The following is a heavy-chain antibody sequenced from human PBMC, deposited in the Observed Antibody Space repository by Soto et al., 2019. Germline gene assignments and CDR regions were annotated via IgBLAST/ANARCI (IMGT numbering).Heavy chain of an antibody. V-gene: IGHV3-53*01. CDR3: ARDRGRRDYDFWSGSRLVAPVKDYYYYGMDV. Sequence: GGSLRLSCAASGFTVSSNYMSWVRQAPGKGLEWVSVIYSGGSTYYADSVKGRFTISRDNSKNTLYLQMNSLRAEDTAVYYCARDRGRRDYDFWSGSRLVAPVKDYYYYGMDVLGQGTMVTVSS. J-gene: IGHJ6*02. CDR2: IYSGGST. D-gene: IGHD3-3*01. CDR1: GFTVSSNY.